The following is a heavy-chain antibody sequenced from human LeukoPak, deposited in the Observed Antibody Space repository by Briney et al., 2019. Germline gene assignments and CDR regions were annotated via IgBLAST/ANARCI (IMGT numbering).Heavy chain of an antibody. Sequence: SETLSLTCTVSGGSISSYYWRWIRQPAGKGLEWIGRIYTSGSTNYNPSLKSRVTMSVGTSKNQCSLKLSSVTAADTAVYYCARDIGNYDILTGYYYYFDYWGQGTLVTVSS. D-gene: IGHD3-9*01. J-gene: IGHJ4*02. V-gene: IGHV4-4*07. CDR1: GGSISSYY. CDR2: IYTSGST. CDR3: ARDIGNYDILTGYYYYFDY.